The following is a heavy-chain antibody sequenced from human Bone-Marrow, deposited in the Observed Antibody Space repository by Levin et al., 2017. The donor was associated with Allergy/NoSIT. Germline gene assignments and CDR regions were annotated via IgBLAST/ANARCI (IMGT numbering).Heavy chain of an antibody. J-gene: IGHJ4*02. Sequence: PGGSLRLSCLVSGFPFNHYAIHWFRQAPGKGLQWVAVISYDGVTKYYANSVEGRFTISRDDSRNILYLQMESLRPEDTAVYYGSRGCYDSSGYCFEGPSFDYWGQGSLVTVSS. V-gene: IGHV3-30-3*01. CDR2: ISYDGVTK. CDR1: GFPFNHYA. D-gene: IGHD3-22*01. CDR3: SRGCYDSSGYCFEGPSFDY.